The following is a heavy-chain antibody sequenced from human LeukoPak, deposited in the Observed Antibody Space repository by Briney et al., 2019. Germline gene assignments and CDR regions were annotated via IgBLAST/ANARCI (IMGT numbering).Heavy chain of an antibody. D-gene: IGHD6-6*01. CDR2: IYSGGST. CDR1: GFTVSSNY. V-gene: IGHV3-53*01. J-gene: IGHJ3*02. Sequence: GGSLRLSCAASGFTVSSNYMSWVRQAPGKGLEWVSVIYSGGSTYYADSVKGRFTISRDNSKNTLYLQMNSLRAEDTAVYYCASAIAARETDAFDIWGQGTMATVSS. CDR3: ASAIAARETDAFDI.